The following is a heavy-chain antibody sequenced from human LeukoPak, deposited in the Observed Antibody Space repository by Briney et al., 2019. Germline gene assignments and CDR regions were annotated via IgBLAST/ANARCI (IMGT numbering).Heavy chain of an antibody. CDR1: GGSISSYY. CDR2: ISSSGSTI. V-gene: IGHV3-11*01. J-gene: IGHJ4*02. CDR3: AKIPRGLHEIGWHYFDY. D-gene: IGHD2-21*01. Sequence: LSLTCTVSGGSISSYYWSWIRQPPGKGLEWVSYISSSGSTIYYADSVKGRFTISRDNAKNSLYLQMNSLRAEDTAVYYCAKIPRGLHEIGWHYFDYWGQGTLVTVSS.